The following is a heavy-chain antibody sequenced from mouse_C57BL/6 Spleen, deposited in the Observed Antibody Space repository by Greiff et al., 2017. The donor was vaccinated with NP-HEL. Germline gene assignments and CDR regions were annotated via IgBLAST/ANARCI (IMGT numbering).Heavy chain of an antibody. CDR2: INPGEGDT. V-gene: IGHV1-82*01. D-gene: IGHD3-2*02. J-gene: IGHJ4*01. CDR3: ARSGYSSGYVYYAMYY. CDR1: GYAFSSSW. Sequence: QVQLKQSGPELVKPGASVKISCKASGYAFSSSWMNWVKQRPGKGLEWIGRINPGEGDTNYNRKFKGKATLTADKSSSTAYMQLSSLTSEDSAVYYCARSGYSSGYVYYAMYYWGQGTSVTVSS.